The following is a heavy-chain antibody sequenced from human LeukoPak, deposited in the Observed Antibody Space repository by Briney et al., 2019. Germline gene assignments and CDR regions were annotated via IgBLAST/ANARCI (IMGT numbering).Heavy chain of an antibody. CDR2: INPNSGGT. J-gene: IGHJ4*02. CDR3: ARDFYDFWSGYRHFDY. CDR1: GYTFTGYY. V-gene: IGHV1-2*02. D-gene: IGHD3-3*01. Sequence: ASVKVSCKASGYTFTGYYMHWVRQAPGQGLEWMGWINPNSGGTNYAQKFQGRVTMTRDTSISTAYMELSRLRSDDTAVYYCARDFYDFWSGYRHFDYWGLGTLVTVSS.